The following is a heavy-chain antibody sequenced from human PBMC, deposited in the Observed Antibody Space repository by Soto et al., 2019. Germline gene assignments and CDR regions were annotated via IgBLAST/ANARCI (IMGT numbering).Heavy chain of an antibody. CDR2: IYYSGST. V-gene: IGHV4-30-4*01. J-gene: IGHJ4*02. Sequence: QVQLQESGPGLVKPSQTLSLTCTVSGGSISSGDYYWSWIRQPPGKGLEWIGYIYYSGSTYYNPSLKSRVTISXXTXKXXFSLKLSSVTAADTAVYYCARVSKDSSSWYYYFDYWGQGTLVTVSS. D-gene: IGHD6-13*01. CDR3: ARVSKDSSSWYYYFDY. CDR1: GGSISSGDYY.